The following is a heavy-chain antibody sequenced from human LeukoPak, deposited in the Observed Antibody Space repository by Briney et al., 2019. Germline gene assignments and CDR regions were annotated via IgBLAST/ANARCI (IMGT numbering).Heavy chain of an antibody. CDR1: GFTFSSYS. D-gene: IGHD2-2*01. V-gene: IGHV3-30*03. CDR2: ILYDGSDE. Sequence: GGSLRLSCAASGFTFSSYSMNWVRQAPGKGLEWVAAILYDGSDEYYADSVKGRFTISRDNSKNTLFLQMDSLRAEDTAVYYCATEEQRTVAIPAGVDYWGPGTLVTVSS. J-gene: IGHJ4*02. CDR3: ATEEQRTVAIPAGVDY.